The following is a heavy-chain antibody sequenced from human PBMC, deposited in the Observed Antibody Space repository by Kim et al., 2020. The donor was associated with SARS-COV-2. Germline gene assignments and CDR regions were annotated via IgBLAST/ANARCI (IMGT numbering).Heavy chain of an antibody. V-gene: IGHV1-69*01. CDR3: AREELAAATGYYFDY. Sequence: QTFQGRVTITADESTSTAYMELSSLRSEDTAVYYCAREELAAATGYYFDYWGQGTLVTVSS. D-gene: IGHD2-2*01. J-gene: IGHJ4*02.